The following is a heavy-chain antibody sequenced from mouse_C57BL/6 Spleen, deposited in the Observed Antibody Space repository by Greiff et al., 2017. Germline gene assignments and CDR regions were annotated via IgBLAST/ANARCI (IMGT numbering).Heavy chain of an antibody. V-gene: IGHV1-55*01. J-gene: IGHJ2*01. CDR1: GYTFTSYW. CDR3: AREDYGSSYFDY. D-gene: IGHD1-1*01. CDR2: IYPGSGST. Sequence: VQLQQSGAELVKPGASVKMSCKASGYTFTSYWITWVKQRPGQGLEWIGDIYPGSGSTNNNEKFKSKATLTVDTSSSTAYMQLSSLTSEDSAVFYCAREDYGSSYFDYWGQGTTLTVSS.